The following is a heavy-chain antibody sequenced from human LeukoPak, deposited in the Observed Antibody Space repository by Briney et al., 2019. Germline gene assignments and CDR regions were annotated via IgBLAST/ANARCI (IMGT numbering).Heavy chain of an antibody. Sequence: PGGSLRLSCAASGFTFSSYGMHWVRQAPGKGLEWVAFIRYDGSNKYYADPVKGRFTISRDNSKNTLYLQMNSLRAEDTAVYYCANDLKRGILITMVRGSPQQFYWGQGTLVTVSS. J-gene: IGHJ4*02. V-gene: IGHV3-30*02. CDR2: IRYDGSNK. CDR1: GFTFSSYG. CDR3: ANDLKRGILITMVRGSPQQFY. D-gene: IGHD3-10*01.